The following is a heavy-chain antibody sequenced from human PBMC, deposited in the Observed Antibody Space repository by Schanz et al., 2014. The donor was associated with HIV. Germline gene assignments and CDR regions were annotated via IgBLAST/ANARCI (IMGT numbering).Heavy chain of an antibody. CDR3: AREKDLGYSSTLGF. CDR2: ISFDGTFQ. Sequence: VQLVESGGGLVQPGGSLRLSCAASGFTFSDFGMHWVRQAPGKGLDWVTFISFDGTFQYYADSVKGRFTISRDNSKNRLYLQMNSLRGEDTAVYYCAREKDLGYSSTLGFWGQGTLVTVSS. D-gene: IGHD6-13*01. CDR1: GFTFSDFG. J-gene: IGHJ4*02. V-gene: IGHV3-30*13.